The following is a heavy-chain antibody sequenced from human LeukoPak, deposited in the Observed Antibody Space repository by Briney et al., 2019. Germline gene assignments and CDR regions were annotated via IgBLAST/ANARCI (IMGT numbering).Heavy chain of an antibody. D-gene: IGHD3-10*01. V-gene: IGHV4-38-2*01. J-gene: IGHJ6*04. CDR3: ARASGSYGSGSYYYSGMDV. CDR2: IFHSGST. Sequence: SETLSLTCAVSGYSNGSGFYWGWIRQPPGKGLEWIGSIFHSGSTYYNPSLKSRVTISVDTSKNQFSLKLSSVTAADTALYYCARASGSYGSGSYYYSGMDVRGKGTTVTVSS. CDR1: GYSNGSGFY.